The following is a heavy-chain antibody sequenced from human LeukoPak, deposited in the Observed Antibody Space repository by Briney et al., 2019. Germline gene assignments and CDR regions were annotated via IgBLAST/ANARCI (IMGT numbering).Heavy chain of an antibody. Sequence: GRSLRLSCAASGFTFSSYGMHWVRQAPGKGLEWVAVIWYDGSNKYYADSVKGRFTLSRDNSKNTLYLQMNSLRAEDTAVYYCAKDGGSSSGWLKYYFDYWGQGTLVTVSS. CDR1: GFTFSSYG. V-gene: IGHV3-33*06. J-gene: IGHJ4*02. CDR3: AKDGGSSSGWLKYYFDY. D-gene: IGHD6-19*01. CDR2: IWYDGSNK.